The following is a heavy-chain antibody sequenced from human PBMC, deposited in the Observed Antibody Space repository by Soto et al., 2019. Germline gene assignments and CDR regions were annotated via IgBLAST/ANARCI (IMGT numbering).Heavy chain of an antibody. J-gene: IGHJ6*02. CDR3: ATTIGYSYYYYGMDV. V-gene: IGHV1-18*01. D-gene: IGHD5-12*01. Sequence: QVQLVQSGAEVTKPGASVKVSCKASGYTLTSYGISWVRQAPGQGLEWMGWISAYNGDTHYAQSLQGRVTMTTDTSTTTAYMELRSLRSDDTAVYYCATTIGYSYYYYGMDVWGQGTTVTVSS. CDR1: GYTLTSYG. CDR2: ISAYNGDT.